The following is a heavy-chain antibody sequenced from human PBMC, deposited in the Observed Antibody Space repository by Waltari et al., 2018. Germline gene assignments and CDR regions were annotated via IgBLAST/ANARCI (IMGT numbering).Heavy chain of an antibody. CDR2: INHSGST. V-gene: IGHV4-34*01. CDR3: ARARVWFGNVDYYYMDV. CDR1: GGSFSGYY. J-gene: IGHJ6*03. D-gene: IGHD3-10*01. Sequence: QVQLQQWGAGLLKPSETLSLTCAVYGGSFSGYYWSWIRQPPGKGLEWIGEINHSGSTNYNPDLKSRVTIAVDTAKNQFSLKLSSVTAADTAVYYCARARVWFGNVDYYYMDVWGKGTTVTVSS.